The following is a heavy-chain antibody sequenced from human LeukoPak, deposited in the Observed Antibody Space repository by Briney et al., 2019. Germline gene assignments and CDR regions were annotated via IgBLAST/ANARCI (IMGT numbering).Heavy chain of an antibody. J-gene: IGHJ4*02. V-gene: IGHV3-33*08. D-gene: IGHD3-10*01. CDR1: GFTFSSYW. CDR2: IWYDGSNK. Sequence: GGSLRLSCAASGFTFSSYWMSWVRQAPGKGLEWVAVIWYDGSNKYYADSVKGRFTISRDNSKNTLYLQMNSLRADDTAVYYCARDMGTSGNYYNVGYFDYWGRGVLVTVSS. CDR3: ARDMGTSGNYYNVGYFDY.